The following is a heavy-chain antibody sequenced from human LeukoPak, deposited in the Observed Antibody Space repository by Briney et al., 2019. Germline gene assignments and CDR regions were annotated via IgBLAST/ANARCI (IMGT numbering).Heavy chain of an antibody. CDR3: AKVGDYVWGSYRYTLFDY. V-gene: IGHV3-33*05. Sequence: GGSLRLSCAASGFTFSSYGMHWVRQAPGKGLEWVAVISYDGSNKYYADSVKGRFTISRDNSKNTLYLQMNSLRAEDTAVYYCAKVGDYVWGSYRYTLFDYWGQGTLVTVSS. J-gene: IGHJ4*02. D-gene: IGHD3-16*02. CDR1: GFTFSSYG. CDR2: ISYDGSNK.